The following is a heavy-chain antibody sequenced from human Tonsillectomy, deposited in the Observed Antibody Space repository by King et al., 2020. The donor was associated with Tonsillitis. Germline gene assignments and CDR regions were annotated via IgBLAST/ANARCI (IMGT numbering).Heavy chain of an antibody. V-gene: IGHV1-2*02. CDR3: AVGNWFDP. CDR2: INPGSVAP. Sequence: QLVQSGAEVKRPGASVKVSCKTSGYTFSDYYIHWVRQAPVQGLEWMGWINPGSVAPNYAPEFQGRVTLTREPSTTTAYLDLTSLRSDGTAVYYCAVGNWFDPWGQGTPVTVSS. CDR1: GYTFSDYY. J-gene: IGHJ5*02.